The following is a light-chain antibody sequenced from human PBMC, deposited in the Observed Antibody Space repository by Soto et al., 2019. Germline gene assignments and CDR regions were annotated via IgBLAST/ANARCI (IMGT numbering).Light chain of an antibody. CDR1: QSVTSR. J-gene: IGKJ5*01. CDR3: QQYHLWPPT. CDR2: GSS. V-gene: IGKV3-15*01. Sequence: EIAMTQSPVTLSVSPGETATLSCRASQSVTSRFAWYQQRPGQAPRLLISGSSIRATGVPARFSGSGSGTEFTLTISSLQSEDFAVYFCQQYHLWPPTFGQGTRLEIK.